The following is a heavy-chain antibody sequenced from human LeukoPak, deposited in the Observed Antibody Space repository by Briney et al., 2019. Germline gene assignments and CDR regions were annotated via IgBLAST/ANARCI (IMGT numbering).Heavy chain of an antibody. J-gene: IGHJ5*02. D-gene: IGHD4-11*01. CDR2: ISYDGSNK. V-gene: IGHV3-30*18. CDR3: AKDLGTQYQGWFDP. Sequence: QPGGSLRLSCAASGFTFSSYGMQWVRQAPGKGLEWVAVISYDGSNKYYADSVKGRFTISRDNSKDTLYLQMNSLRAEDTAVYYCAKDLGTQYQGWFDPWGQGTLVTVSS. CDR1: GFTFSSYG.